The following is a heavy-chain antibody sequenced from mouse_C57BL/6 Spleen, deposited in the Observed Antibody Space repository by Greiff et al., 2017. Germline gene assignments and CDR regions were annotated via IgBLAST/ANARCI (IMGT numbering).Heavy chain of an antibody. D-gene: IGHD1-2*01. Sequence: QVTLKVSGPGILQSSQTLSLTCSFSGFSLSTSGMGVSWIRQPSGKGLEWLAHIYWADDKRYNPSLKSRLTSSKDTSRNQVFLKITSVDTADTATYYCARTSLRPYAMDYWGQGTSVTVSS. CDR3: ARTSLRPYAMDY. CDR1: GFSLSTSGMG. V-gene: IGHV8-12*01. CDR2: IYWADDK. J-gene: IGHJ4*01.